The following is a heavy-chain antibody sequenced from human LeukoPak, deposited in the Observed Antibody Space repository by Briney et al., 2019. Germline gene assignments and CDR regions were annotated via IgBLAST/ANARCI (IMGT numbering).Heavy chain of an antibody. CDR2: MNPNSGNT. CDR3: ARGKGVGASTRLFDY. D-gene: IGHD1-26*01. CDR1: GYTFTSYD. J-gene: IGHJ4*02. Sequence: VASVNVSCKASGYTFTSYDINWVRQATGQGLEWMGCMNPNSGNTGYAQKFRGRVTMIRNNSISTAYMELGRLTSEDTAVYYCARGKGVGASTRLFDYWGQGTLVTVSS. V-gene: IGHV1-8*01.